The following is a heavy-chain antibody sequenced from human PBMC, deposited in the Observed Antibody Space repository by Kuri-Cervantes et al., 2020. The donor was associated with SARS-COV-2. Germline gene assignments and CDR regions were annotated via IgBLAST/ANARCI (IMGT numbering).Heavy chain of an antibody. V-gene: IGHV3-49*04. CDR3: TTLDFWSGYYFYY. CDR1: GFTFSSYG. D-gene: IGHD3-3*01. J-gene: IGHJ4*02. Sequence: GESLKISCAASGFTFSSYGMHWVRQAPGKGLEWVGFIRSKAYGGTTEYAASVKGRFTISRDDSKSIAYLQMNSLKTEDTAVYYCTTLDFWSGYYFYYWGQGTLVTVSS. CDR2: IRSKAYGGTT.